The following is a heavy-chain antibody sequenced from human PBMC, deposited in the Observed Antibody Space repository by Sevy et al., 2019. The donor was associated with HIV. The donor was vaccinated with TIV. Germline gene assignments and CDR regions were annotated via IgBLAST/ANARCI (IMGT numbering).Heavy chain of an antibody. CDR2: IKSDGSST. Sequence: GGSLRLSCAASGFTFSTYWMHWVRQAPGKGLVWVSRIKSDGSSTNYADSVKGRFTISRDNAKNTLYLQMNSLRVEDTAVYYCARVRYYYDSSGYYYNYYFGMDVWGQGTTVTVSS. CDR3: ARVRYYYDSSGYYYNYYFGMDV. D-gene: IGHD3-22*01. CDR1: GFTFSTYW. V-gene: IGHV3-74*01. J-gene: IGHJ6*02.